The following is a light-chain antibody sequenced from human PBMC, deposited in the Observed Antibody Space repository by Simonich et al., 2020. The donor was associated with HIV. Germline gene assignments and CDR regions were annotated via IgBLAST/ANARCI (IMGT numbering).Light chain of an antibody. Sequence: EIVLTQSPATLSLSPRERATLSCMAIQSVSNYLAWYQQKPGHAPRLLIDDASNRATGIPARFSGSGSGTDFTLTISSLEPEDFAVYYCQQRSNWPRTFGQGTKVEIK. CDR1: QSVSNY. V-gene: IGKV3-11*01. CDR3: QQRSNWPRT. J-gene: IGKJ1*01. CDR2: DAS.